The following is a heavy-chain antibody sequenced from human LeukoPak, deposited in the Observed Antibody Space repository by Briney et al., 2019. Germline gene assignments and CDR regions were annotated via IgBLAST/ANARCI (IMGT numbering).Heavy chain of an antibody. D-gene: IGHD3-10*01. CDR3: AGGGIRIWFGESLAWFDP. Sequence: SETLSLTCAVSGYSINSAYYWGWIRQPPGKGLEWIASMYHSGITYYNSSLRSRVNISVDTSKNQFSLKLSSVAAADTAVYYCAGGGIRIWFGESLAWFDPWGQGTLVTVSS. J-gene: IGHJ5*02. CDR1: GYSINSAYY. CDR2: MYHSGIT. V-gene: IGHV4-38-2*01.